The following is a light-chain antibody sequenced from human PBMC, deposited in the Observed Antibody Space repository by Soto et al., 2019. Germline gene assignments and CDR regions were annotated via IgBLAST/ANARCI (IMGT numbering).Light chain of an antibody. Sequence: EIVMTQSPATLSVSPVERATLSCRASQSVSSNLAWYQQKPGQAPRLLIYDASNRATGISDRFSGSGSGTDFTLIINRLDPEDSAVYYCQHNGRSFGQGTRREIK. J-gene: IGKJ5*01. CDR2: DAS. CDR1: QSVSSN. CDR3: QHNGRS. V-gene: IGKV3-20*01.